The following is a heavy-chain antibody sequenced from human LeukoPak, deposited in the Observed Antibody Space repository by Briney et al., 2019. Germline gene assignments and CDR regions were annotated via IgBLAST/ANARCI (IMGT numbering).Heavy chain of an antibody. V-gene: IGHV1-2*02. CDR1: GYTFTDYY. D-gene: IGHD6-13*01. J-gene: IGHJ6*02. CDR3: ARVRIGQQLDKYYYYAMDV. Sequence: ASVKVSCKASGYTFTDYYMHWGRQAPGQGLEWMGWINPNSGGTNYAQKFQGRVTMTTDTSISTAYMEVSRLRSDDTAVYYCARVRIGQQLDKYYYYAMDVWGQGTTVTVSS. CDR2: INPNSGGT.